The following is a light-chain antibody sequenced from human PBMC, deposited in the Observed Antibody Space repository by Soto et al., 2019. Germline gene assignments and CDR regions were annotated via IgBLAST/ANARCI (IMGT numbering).Light chain of an antibody. CDR3: SSYTSSSTVV. CDR2: GSD. J-gene: IGLJ2*01. V-gene: IGLV1-40*01. CDR1: SSNIGAGSD. Sequence: QSVLTQPPSVSGAPGQRVTISCTGSSSNIGAGSDVHWYQQLPGTAPKLLIYGSDNRPSGVPDRFSGSKSGTSASLAITGLQAEDEADYYCSSYTSSSTVVFGGGTKLTVL.